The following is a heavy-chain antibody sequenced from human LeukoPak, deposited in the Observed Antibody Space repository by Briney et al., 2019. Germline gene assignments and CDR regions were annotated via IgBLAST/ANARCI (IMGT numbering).Heavy chain of an antibody. CDR3: ARLRNDSWSGYPDY. CDR1: GGSISSSSYY. J-gene: IGHJ4*02. CDR2: IYYSGST. Sequence: PSETLSLTCTVSGGSISSSSYYWGWIRQPPGKGLEWIGSIYYSGSTYYNPSLKSRVTISVDTSKNQFSLKLSSVTAADTAVYYCARLRNDSWSGYPDYWGQGTLVTVSS. D-gene: IGHD3-3*01. V-gene: IGHV4-39*01.